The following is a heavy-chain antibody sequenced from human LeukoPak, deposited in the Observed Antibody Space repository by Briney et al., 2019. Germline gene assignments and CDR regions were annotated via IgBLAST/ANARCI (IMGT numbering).Heavy chain of an antibody. CDR1: GGSTSGYF. Sequence: SETLSLTCSVSGGSTSGYFWTWIRQSPGKGPEWIDYVYYSGPTSYSPSLERRVTISVDTSKNQFSLNLNSVTAADTAVYYCARDSVGYDQRGVTYWGQGTLVTVSS. J-gene: IGHJ4*02. CDR2: VYYSGPT. CDR3: ARDSVGYDQRGVTY. D-gene: IGHD5-12*01. V-gene: IGHV4-59*12.